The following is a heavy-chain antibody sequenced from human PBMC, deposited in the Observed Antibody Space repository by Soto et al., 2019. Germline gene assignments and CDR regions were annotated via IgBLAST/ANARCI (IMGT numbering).Heavy chain of an antibody. D-gene: IGHD6-13*01. CDR1: GFTFDDYA. CDR2: ISWNSGSI. V-gene: IGHV3-9*01. Sequence: GGSLRLSCAASGFTFDDYAMHWVRQAPGKGLEWVSGISWNSGSIGYADSVKGRFTISRDNAKNSLYLQMNSLRAEDTAVYYCARAFFTGYSSRCPGYWGQGTLVTVSS. CDR3: ARAFFTGYSSRCPGY. J-gene: IGHJ4*02.